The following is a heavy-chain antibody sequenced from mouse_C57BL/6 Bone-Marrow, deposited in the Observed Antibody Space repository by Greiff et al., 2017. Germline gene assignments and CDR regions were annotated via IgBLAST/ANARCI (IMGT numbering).Heavy chain of an antibody. CDR3: TTITTVVAYYFDY. D-gene: IGHD1-1*01. Sequence: VQLQQSGAELVRPGASVKLSCTASGFNIKDDYMHWVKQRPEQGLEWIGWIDPENGDTEYASKFQGKATITADTSSNTAYLQLSSLTSEDTAVYYCTTITTVVAYYFDYWGQGTTPTVSA. CDR2: IDPENGDT. V-gene: IGHV14-4*01. CDR1: GFNIKDDY. J-gene: IGHJ2*01.